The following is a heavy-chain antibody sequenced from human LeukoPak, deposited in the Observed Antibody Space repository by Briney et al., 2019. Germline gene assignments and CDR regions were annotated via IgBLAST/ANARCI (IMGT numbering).Heavy chain of an antibody. CDR3: ARDYGELLYYYYYMDV. CDR1: GFTSSSYW. CDR2: IKQDGSEK. J-gene: IGHJ6*03. D-gene: IGHD1-26*01. Sequence: GGSLRLSCAASGFTSSSYWMSWVRQAPGKGLEWVANIKQDGSEKYYVDSVKGRFTISRDNAKNSLYLQMNSLRAEDTAVYYCARDYGELLYYYYYMDVWGKGTTVTVSS. V-gene: IGHV3-7*01.